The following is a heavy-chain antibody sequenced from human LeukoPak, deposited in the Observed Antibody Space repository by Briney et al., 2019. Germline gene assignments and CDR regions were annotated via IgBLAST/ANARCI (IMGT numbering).Heavy chain of an antibody. CDR1: GYTLTSYG. CDR3: ARWFGSGSYYYYYMDV. V-gene: IGHV1-18*01. Sequence: GASVKVSCKASGYTLTSYGISWVRQAPGQGGEWMGWISAYNGNTNYAQKLQGRGTMTTDTSTSTAYMELRSLRSDDTAVYYCARWFGSGSYYYYYMDVWGKGTTVTVSS. J-gene: IGHJ6*03. CDR2: ISAYNGNT. D-gene: IGHD3-10*01.